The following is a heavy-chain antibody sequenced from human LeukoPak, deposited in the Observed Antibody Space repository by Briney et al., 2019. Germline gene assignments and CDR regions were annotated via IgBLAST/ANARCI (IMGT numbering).Heavy chain of an antibody. CDR3: ARSGRGYEDAFDI. CDR2: ISSSSSYI. V-gene: IGHV3-21*01. J-gene: IGHJ3*02. CDR1: GFTFSSYT. D-gene: IGHD5-12*01. Sequence: PGRSLRLSCAASGFTFSSYTMNWVRQAPGKGLEWVSSISSSSSYIYYADSVKGRFTISRDNAKNSLYLQMNSLRAEDTAVYYCARSGRGYEDAFDIWGQGTMVTVSS.